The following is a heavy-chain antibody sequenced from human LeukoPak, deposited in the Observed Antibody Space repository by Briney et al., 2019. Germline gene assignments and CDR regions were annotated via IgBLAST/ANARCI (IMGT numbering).Heavy chain of an antibody. CDR3: ASEAKPYDILTQDY. D-gene: IGHD3-9*01. Sequence: PGGSLRLSCAASGYKFNSYAMVWVRQAPGKGLEWVSGITDSGGTTYYADSVKGRFTISRDNSKNTLYLQMNSLRAEDTAVYYCASEAKPYDILTQDYWGQGTLVTVSS. J-gene: IGHJ4*02. CDR1: GYKFNSYA. V-gene: IGHV3-23*01. CDR2: ITDSGGTT.